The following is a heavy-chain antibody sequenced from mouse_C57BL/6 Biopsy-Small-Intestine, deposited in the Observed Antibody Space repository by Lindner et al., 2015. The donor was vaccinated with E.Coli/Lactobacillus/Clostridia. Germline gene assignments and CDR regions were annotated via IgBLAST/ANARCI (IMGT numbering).Heavy chain of an antibody. Sequence: VQLQESGGGLVQPGGSLSLSCAASGFTFTDYYMSWVRQPLGKALEWLGFIRNKANGYTIEYSASVKGRFTISRDNSQSILYLQMNALRAEDSATYYCARYATMVVPYAMDYWGQGTSATVSS. V-gene: IGHV7-3*01. J-gene: IGHJ4*01. D-gene: IGHD2-1*01. CDR1: GFTFTDYY. CDR2: IRNKANGYTI. CDR3: ARYATMVVPYAMDY.